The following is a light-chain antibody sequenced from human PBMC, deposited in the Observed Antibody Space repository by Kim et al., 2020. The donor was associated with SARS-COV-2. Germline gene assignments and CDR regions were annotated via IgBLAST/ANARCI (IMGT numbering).Light chain of an antibody. CDR3: QQSYSTPWT. CDR1: QSISSY. J-gene: IGKJ2*02. Sequence: DIQMTQSPSSLSVSVGDRVTITCRASQSISSYLNWYQQKPGKAPKLLIYAASSLQSGVPSRFSGSGSGTDFTLTISSLQPEDFATYYCQQSYSTPWTFGQGTKLEI. V-gene: IGKV1-39*01. CDR2: AAS.